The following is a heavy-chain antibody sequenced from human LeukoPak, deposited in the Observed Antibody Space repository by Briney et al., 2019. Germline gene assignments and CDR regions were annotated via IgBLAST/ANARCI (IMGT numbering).Heavy chain of an antibody. CDR1: GXTXXXXA. V-gene: IGHV3-30-3*01. CDR2: ISYDGSNK. D-gene: IGHD3-22*01. Sequence: GXTXXXXAMRWXXXAAGKGLEWVGVISYDGSNKYYADSVKGGFTISTDNSKNTLYLQMNSLRAEDTAVYYCARTLADYYDSREFDYWGQGTLVTVSS. J-gene: IGHJ4*02. CDR3: ARTLADYYDSREFDY.